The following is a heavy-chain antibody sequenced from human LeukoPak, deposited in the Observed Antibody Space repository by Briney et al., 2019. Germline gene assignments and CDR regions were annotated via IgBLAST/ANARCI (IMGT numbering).Heavy chain of an antibody. CDR3: ARVFDSGSQAYFYYMDV. CDR1: GFTFSSYW. Sequence: GSLRLSCAASGFTFSSYWMSWIRQPPGKGLEWIGYIYSSGSTNYNPSLKSRVTMSVDTSKNQFSLKVSSVTAADTAVYYCARVFDSGSQAYFYYMDVWGKGTTVTIFS. J-gene: IGHJ6*03. CDR2: IYSSGST. D-gene: IGHD3-10*01. V-gene: IGHV4-59*01.